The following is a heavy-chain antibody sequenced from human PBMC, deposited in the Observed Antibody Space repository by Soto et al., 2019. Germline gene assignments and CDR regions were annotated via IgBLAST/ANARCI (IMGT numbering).Heavy chain of an antibody. Sequence: GGSLRLSCAASGFTFTSYAMSWVRQAPGKGLEWVSSVTASGDKTYYADSLKGRFTISRDNSKNTVYLQMNSLRAEDTALYYCAKEAGGDYWGQGTLVTVSS. J-gene: IGHJ4*02. CDR3: AKEAGGDY. CDR2: VTASGDKT. V-gene: IGHV3-23*01. CDR1: GFTFTSYA.